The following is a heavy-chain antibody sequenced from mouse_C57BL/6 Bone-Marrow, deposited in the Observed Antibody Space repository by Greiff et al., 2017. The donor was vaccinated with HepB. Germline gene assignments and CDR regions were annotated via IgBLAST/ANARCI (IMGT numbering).Heavy chain of an antibody. D-gene: IGHD2-10*02. CDR3: ARRYGNYVGFDY. CDR1: GYAFSSSW. V-gene: IGHV1-82*01. CDR2: IYPGDGDT. Sequence: QVQLKHSGPELVKPGASVKISCKASGYAFSSSWMNWVKQRPGKGLEWIGRIYPGDGDTNYNGKFKGKATLTADKSSSTAYMQLSSLTSEDSAVYFCARRYGNYVGFDYWGQGTTLTVSS. J-gene: IGHJ2*01.